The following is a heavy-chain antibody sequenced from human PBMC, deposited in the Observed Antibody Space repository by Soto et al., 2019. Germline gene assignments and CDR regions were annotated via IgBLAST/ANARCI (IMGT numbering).Heavy chain of an antibody. CDR1: GFTFSTYA. J-gene: IGHJ6*02. V-gene: IGHV3-15*07. Sequence: PGGSLILSCAASGFTFSTYAMHWVRQAPGKGLEWVGRIKSKTDGGTTDYAAPVKGRFTISRDDSKNTLYLQMNSLRAEDTAVYYCATSLDVWGQGTTVTVSS. CDR3: ATSLDV. CDR2: IKSKTDGGTT.